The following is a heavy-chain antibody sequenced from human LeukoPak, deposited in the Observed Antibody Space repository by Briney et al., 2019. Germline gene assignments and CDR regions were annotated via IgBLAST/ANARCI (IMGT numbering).Heavy chain of an antibody. CDR1: GFTFSNYW. CDR2: IKQDGSEK. D-gene: IGHD3-10*01. V-gene: IGHV3-7*01. CDR3: ARDHRLVGGEVYYYYYYMDV. Sequence: GGSLRLSCAASGFTFSNYWMNWVRQAPGKGLEWVANIKQDGSEKYYVDSVKGRFTISRDNAKNSLYLQMNSLRAEDTALYYCARDHRLVGGEVYYYYYYMDVWGKGTTVTVSS. J-gene: IGHJ6*03.